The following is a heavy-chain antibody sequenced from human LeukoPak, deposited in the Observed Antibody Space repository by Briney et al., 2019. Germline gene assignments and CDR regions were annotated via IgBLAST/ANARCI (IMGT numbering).Heavy chain of an antibody. D-gene: IGHD3-16*01. Sequence: SETLSLTCTVSGGSISSSSYYWGWIRQPPGKGLEWIGSIYYSGSTYYNPSLKSRLTMSLDTSKNQFSLNLSSVTAADTAMYYCARNDLDCWGRGTLVTVSS. J-gene: IGHJ4*02. V-gene: IGHV4-39*07. CDR1: GGSISSSSYY. CDR2: IYYSGST. CDR3: ARNDLDC.